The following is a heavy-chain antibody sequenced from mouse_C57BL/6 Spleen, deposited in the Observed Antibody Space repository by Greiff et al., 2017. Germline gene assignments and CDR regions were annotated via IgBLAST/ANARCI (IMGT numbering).Heavy chain of an antibody. Sequence: EVKLVESGPGLVKPSQSLSLTCSVTGYSITSGYYWNWIRQFPGNKLEWMGYISYDGSNNYNPSLKNRISITRDTSKNQFFLKLNSVTTEDTATYYCASRGWYGNYVDWYFDVWGTGTTVTVSS. CDR1: GYSITSGYY. CDR2: ISYDGSN. J-gene: IGHJ1*03. V-gene: IGHV3-6*01. CDR3: ASRGWYGNYVDWYFDV. D-gene: IGHD2-10*02.